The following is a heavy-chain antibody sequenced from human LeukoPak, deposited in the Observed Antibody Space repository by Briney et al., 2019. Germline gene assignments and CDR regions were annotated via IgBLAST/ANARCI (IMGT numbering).Heavy chain of an antibody. Sequence: GGSLRLSCAASGFTFSDHYMDWVRQAPGKGLEWVGRISNKATGYTTEYAASVKGRFTISRDDSENSLYPQMNSLKTDDTAVYYCGRAFHGGTYYDDYWGQGTLVTVSS. D-gene: IGHD2/OR15-2a*01. CDR1: GFTFSDHY. J-gene: IGHJ4*02. CDR2: ISNKATGYTT. V-gene: IGHV3-72*01. CDR3: GRAFHGGTYYDDY.